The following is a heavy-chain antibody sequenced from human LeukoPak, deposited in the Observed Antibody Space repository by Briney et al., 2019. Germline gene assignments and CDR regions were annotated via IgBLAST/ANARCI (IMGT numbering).Heavy chain of an antibody. J-gene: IGHJ5*01. Sequence: GGSLRLSCAASGFTFNNYAMTWVRQAPGKGLEWVSAISGTGRSTYYADSVKGRFTISRDSLRNSLYLQMNSLRDEDTAVYFCARDLAPYYYDSSGYYWDSWGQGTLVTVSS. CDR2: ISGTGRST. CDR1: GFTFNNYA. D-gene: IGHD3-22*01. CDR3: ARDLAPYYYDSSGYYWDS. V-gene: IGHV3-23*01.